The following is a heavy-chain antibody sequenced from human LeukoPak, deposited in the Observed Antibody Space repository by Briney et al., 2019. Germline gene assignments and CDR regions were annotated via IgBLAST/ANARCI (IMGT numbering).Heavy chain of an antibody. CDR3: ARAPGGYTRSSYYYYYMDV. J-gene: IGHJ6*03. CDR2: IYTSGST. D-gene: IGHD5-12*01. CDR1: GGSISSSSYY. Sequence: SETLSLTCTVSGGSISSSSYYWSWIRQPAGKGLEWIGRIYTSGSTNYNPSLKSRVTMSVDTSKNQFSLKLSSVTAADTAVYYCARAPGGYTRSSYYYYYMDVWGKGTTVTVSS. V-gene: IGHV4-61*02.